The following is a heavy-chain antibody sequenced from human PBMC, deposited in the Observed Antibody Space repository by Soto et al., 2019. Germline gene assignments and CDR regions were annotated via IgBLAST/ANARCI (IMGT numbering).Heavy chain of an antibody. CDR3: AKDRTVRFLEWLPGYYFDY. CDR2: ISGSGGST. Sequence: GGSLRLSCAASGFTFSGYAMSWVRQAPGKGLEWVSAISGSGGSTYYADSVKGRLTISRDNSKNTLYLQMNSLRAEDTAVYYCAKDRTVRFLEWLPGYYFDYWGQGTLVTVSS. D-gene: IGHD3-3*01. J-gene: IGHJ4*02. V-gene: IGHV3-23*01. CDR1: GFTFSGYA.